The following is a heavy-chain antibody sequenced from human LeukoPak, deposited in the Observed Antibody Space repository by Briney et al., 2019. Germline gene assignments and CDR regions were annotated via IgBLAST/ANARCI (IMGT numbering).Heavy chain of an antibody. CDR1: GFTFSSYS. CDR2: ISSSSSYI. CDR3: AKDGSYGGAFDI. J-gene: IGHJ3*02. Sequence: GGSLRLSCAASGFTFSSYSMNWVRQAPGKGLEWVSSISSSSSYIYYADSVKGRFTISRDNAKNSLYLQMNSLRAEDTAVYYCAKDGSYGGAFDIWGQGTMVTVSS. V-gene: IGHV3-21*01. D-gene: IGHD4-23*01.